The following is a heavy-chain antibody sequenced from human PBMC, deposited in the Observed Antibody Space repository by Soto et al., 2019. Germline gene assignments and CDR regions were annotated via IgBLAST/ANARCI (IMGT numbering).Heavy chain of an antibody. D-gene: IGHD3-3*01. V-gene: IGHV3-23*01. Sequence: GGSLRLSCVTSGFSFSPYAMSWVRQAPGKGLEWVSGISGSGSNTYYADSVKGRFTISRDNSRNTMFLQMKSLRAEDAAIYFRARGLRFHFDIWGQGTLVTVSS. CDR3: ARGLRFHFDI. CDR1: GFSFSPYA. CDR2: ISGSGSNT. J-gene: IGHJ4*02.